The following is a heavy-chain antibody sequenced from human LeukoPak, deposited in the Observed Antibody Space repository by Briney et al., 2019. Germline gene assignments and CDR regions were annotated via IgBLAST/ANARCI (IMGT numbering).Heavy chain of an antibody. J-gene: IGHJ6*02. CDR3: ARCDFWSGFEFDGMDV. Sequence: SVKVSCKASGGTFSSYAISWVRQAPGQGLEWMGGIIPIFGTANYAQKFQGRVTITADESTSTAYMELSSLRSEDTAVYYCARCDFWSGFEFDGMDVWGQGTTVTVSS. D-gene: IGHD3-3*01. V-gene: IGHV1-69*13. CDR2: IIPIFGTA. CDR1: GGTFSSYA.